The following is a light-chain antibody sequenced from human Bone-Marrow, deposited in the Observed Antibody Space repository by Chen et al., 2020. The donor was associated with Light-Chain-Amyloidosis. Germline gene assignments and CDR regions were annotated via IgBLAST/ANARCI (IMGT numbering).Light chain of an antibody. J-gene: IGLJ3*02. V-gene: IGLV3-21*02. Sequence: SYVLTQPSSVSVAPGQTATIACGGNNIGSTSVHWYQQTPGQAPLLVFYDDSDRPSGLPERLSGSNSGNTATLTFSRVEAGDEADYYCQVWDRSSDRPVFGGGTKLTVL. CDR3: QVWDRSSDRPV. CDR1: NIGSTS. CDR2: DDS.